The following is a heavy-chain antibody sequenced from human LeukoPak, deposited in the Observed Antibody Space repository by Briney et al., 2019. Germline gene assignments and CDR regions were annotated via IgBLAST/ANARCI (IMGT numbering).Heavy chain of an antibody. D-gene: IGHD2-21*01. Sequence: GGSLRLSCAASGFTFHDYYMAWVRQVPGKGPEWVGLISGDSTYTNYVDSVKGRFTISRDNAKNSVSLHMNSLGAEDTAVYFCAKGAYCGAYCYPYYFDYWGQGALVTVSS. J-gene: IGHJ4*02. CDR2: ISGDSTYT. CDR1: GFTFHDYY. CDR3: AKGAYCGAYCYPYYFDY. V-gene: IGHV3-11*05.